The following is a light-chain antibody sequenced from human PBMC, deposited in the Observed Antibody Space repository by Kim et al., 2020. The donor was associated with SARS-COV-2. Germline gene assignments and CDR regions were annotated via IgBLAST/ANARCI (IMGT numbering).Light chain of an antibody. CDR3: QQYESVPLT. CDR1: QSGIDSSNNKNN. Sequence: SATINCKSRQSGIDSSNNKNNLAWYQLKPGQPPKVLIHWASTREAGVPDRVSGSGSGTDFTLTISSLQAEDVAVYYCQQYESVPLTFGGGTKVEI. J-gene: IGKJ4*01. V-gene: IGKV4-1*01. CDR2: WAS.